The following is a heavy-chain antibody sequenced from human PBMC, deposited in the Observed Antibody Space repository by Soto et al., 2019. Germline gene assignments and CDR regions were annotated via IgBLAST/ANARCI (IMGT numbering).Heavy chain of an antibody. CDR2: IKSDSDGGTT. Sequence: EVQLVESGGGLVKPGGSRRLSCVTSGFTLSKAWMSWVRQAPGKGLEWVGRIKSDSDGGTTDYAAPMKGRFTISRDDSKNTVYLQMNSLKTEDTAVYYCTTDALRFLEWFSDWGQGTLVTVSS. J-gene: IGHJ4*02. V-gene: IGHV3-15*01. CDR3: TTDALRFLEWFSD. D-gene: IGHD3-3*01. CDR1: GFTLSKAW.